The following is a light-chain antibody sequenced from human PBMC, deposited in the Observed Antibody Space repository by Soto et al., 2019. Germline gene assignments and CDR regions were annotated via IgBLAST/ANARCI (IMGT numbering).Light chain of an antibody. J-gene: IGLJ1*01. CDR2: DVS. Sequence: QSVLTQPASVSGSPGQSITISCIGTSSDVGGYNYVSWYQQHPGKAPKLMIYDVSNRPSGVSNRFSGSKSGNTASLTISGLQAEDEADYYCSSYTSSSTLYGFGTGTKVTV. V-gene: IGLV2-14*01. CDR3: SSYTSSSTLYG. CDR1: SSDVGGYNY.